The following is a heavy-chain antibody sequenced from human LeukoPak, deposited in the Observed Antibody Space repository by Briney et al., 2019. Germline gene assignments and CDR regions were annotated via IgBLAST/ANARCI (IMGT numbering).Heavy chain of an antibody. CDR3: AQRVYWFDP. V-gene: IGHV3-23*01. CDR2: ISDSGVST. J-gene: IGHJ5*02. D-gene: IGHD3-16*01. CDR1: GFTFSSYA. Sequence: GGSLRLSCAASGFTFSSYAMGWVRQAPGKGLEWVSGISDSGVSTYYADSVKGRFTISRDNSKNTLYLQMNSLRAEDTAVYYCAQRVYWFDPWGQGTLVTVSS.